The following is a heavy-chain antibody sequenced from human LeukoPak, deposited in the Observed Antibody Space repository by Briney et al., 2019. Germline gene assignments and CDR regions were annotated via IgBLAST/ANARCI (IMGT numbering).Heavy chain of an antibody. CDR2: INHSGST. CDR3: ADRGEQQLVTGGY. J-gene: IGHJ4*02. D-gene: IGHD6-13*01. CDR1: GGSFSGYY. V-gene: IGHV4-34*01. Sequence: SETLSLTCAVYGGSFSGYYWSWIRQPPGKGLEWIGEINHSGSTNYNPSLKSQVTISVDTSKNQFSLKLSSVTAADTAVYYCADRGEQQLVTGGYWGQGTLVTVSS.